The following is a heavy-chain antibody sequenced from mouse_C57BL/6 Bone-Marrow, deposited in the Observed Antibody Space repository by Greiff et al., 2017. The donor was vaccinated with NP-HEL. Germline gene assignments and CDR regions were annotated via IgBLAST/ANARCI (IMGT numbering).Heavy chain of an antibody. D-gene: IGHD2-4*01. V-gene: IGHV1-55*01. CDR2: IYPGSGST. Sequence: QVQLQQPGAELVKPGASVKMSCKASGYTFTSYWITWVKQRPGQGLEWIGDIYPGSGSTNYNEKFTSKATLTVDTSSSTAYMQLSSLTSEDSAVYYCMAYDYQAWCAYWGQGTLVTVSA. J-gene: IGHJ3*01. CDR3: MAYDYQAWCAY. CDR1: GYTFTSYW.